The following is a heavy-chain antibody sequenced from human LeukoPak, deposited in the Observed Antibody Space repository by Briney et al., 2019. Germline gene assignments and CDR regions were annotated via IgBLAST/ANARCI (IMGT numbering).Heavy chain of an antibody. CDR1: GFTFSSYS. Sequence: PGGSLRLSCAASGFTFSSYSMNWVRQAPGKGLEWVSSISSSSSYIYYADSVKGRFTISRDNAKNSLYLQMNSLRAEDTAVYYCARDRMGIAADSDYYYGMDVWGQGTTVTVSS. CDR3: ARDRMGIAADSDYYYGMDV. V-gene: IGHV3-21*01. J-gene: IGHJ6*02. D-gene: IGHD6-13*01. CDR2: ISSSSSYI.